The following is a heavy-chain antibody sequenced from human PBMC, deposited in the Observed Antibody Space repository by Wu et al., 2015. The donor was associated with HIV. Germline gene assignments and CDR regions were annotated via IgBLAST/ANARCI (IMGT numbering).Heavy chain of an antibody. J-gene: IGHJ2*01. D-gene: IGHD2-2*01. CDR1: GYTFTGYY. CDR2: INPNSGGT. V-gene: IGHV1-2*02. Sequence: QVQLVQSGAEVKKPGASVKVSCKASGYTFTGYYMHWVRQAPGQGLEWMGWINPNSGGTNYAQKFQGRVTMTRDTSISTAYMELSRLRSDDTAVYYCARDLGYCSSTSCYFWYFDLWGRGTLVTVSS. CDR3: ARDLGYCSSTSCYFWYFDL.